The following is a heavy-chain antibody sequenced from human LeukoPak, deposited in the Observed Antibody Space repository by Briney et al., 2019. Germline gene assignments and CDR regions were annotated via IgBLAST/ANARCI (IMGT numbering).Heavy chain of an antibody. CDR3: ARFRYCSSTSCYESWFDF. Sequence: VASVTVSFTASGYTFTVYYMHWVRQGPGQGLERMGWINTNSGGTKYAQKLKGRVTMTRDTSSSTDYVEVSRLTADDTAVYYCARFRYCSSTSCYESWFDFWGQGTLVTVSS. V-gene: IGHV1-2*02. D-gene: IGHD2-2*01. CDR1: GYTFTVYY. CDR2: INTNSGGT. J-gene: IGHJ5*01.